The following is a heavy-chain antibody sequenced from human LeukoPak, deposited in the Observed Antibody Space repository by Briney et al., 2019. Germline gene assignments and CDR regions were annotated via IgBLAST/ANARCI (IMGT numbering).Heavy chain of an antibody. D-gene: IGHD3-22*01. CDR1: GFTFSSYS. Sequence: GGSLRLSCAASGFTFSSYSMNWVRQAPGKGLEWVSSISSSSSYIYYADSVKGRFTISRDNAKNSLYLQMNSLRAEDTAVYYCASGGDYYDSSGYTDAFDIWGQGTMVTVSS. CDR3: ASGGDYYDSSGYTDAFDI. CDR2: ISSSSSYI. V-gene: IGHV3-21*01. J-gene: IGHJ3*02.